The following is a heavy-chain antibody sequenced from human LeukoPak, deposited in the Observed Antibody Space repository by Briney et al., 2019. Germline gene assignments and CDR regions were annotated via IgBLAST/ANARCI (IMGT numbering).Heavy chain of an antibody. CDR3: AREVGYSYGHKYFQH. CDR2: INPSGGST. V-gene: IGHV1-46*01. D-gene: IGHD5-18*01. J-gene: IGHJ1*01. CDR1: GYTFTGYY. Sequence: ASVKVSCKASGYTFTGYYMHWVRQAPGQGLEWMGIINPSGGSTSYAQKFQGRVTMTRDMSTSTVYMELSSLRSEDTAVYYCAREVGYSYGHKYFQHWGQGTLVTVSS.